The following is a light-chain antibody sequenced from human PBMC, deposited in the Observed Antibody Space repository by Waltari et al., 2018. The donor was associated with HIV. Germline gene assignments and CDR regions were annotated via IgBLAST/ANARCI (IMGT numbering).Light chain of an antibody. J-gene: IGKJ1*01. V-gene: IGKV3-15*01. CDR3: QQYNNWPET. CDR1: QSVSSN. CDR2: GAS. Sequence: EKVMTQSPATLSVSPGERATLSCRASQSVSSNVAWYQQRPGQAPRLLLYGASTRATGIPARFSGSGSGTEFTLTISSLQSEDFAVYYCQQYNNWPETFGQGTKVEI.